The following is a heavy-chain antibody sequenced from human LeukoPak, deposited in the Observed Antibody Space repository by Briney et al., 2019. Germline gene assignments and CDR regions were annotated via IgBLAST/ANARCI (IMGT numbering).Heavy chain of an antibody. J-gene: IGHJ4*02. CDR3: ARLGTISRSSLDY. Sequence: GGSLRLSCAASGFTVSSNYMSWVRQAPGKGLEWVSVIYSGGSTYYADSGKGRFTISRDNSKNTLYLQMNSLRAEDTAVYYCARLGTISRSSLDYWGQRTLVSASS. V-gene: IGHV3-53*01. D-gene: IGHD6-13*01. CDR1: GFTVSSNY. CDR2: IYSGGST.